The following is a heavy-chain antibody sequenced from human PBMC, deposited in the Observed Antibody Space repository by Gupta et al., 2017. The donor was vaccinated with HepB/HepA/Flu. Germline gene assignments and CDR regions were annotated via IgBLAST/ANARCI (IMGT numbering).Heavy chain of an antibody. CDR1: GGSVHNKNYF. CDR2: IKYSGKS. J-gene: IGHJ3*02. D-gene: IGHD6-19*01. Sequence: QVQLQESGPGLVKPSQTLSLACSVSGGSVHNKNYFWSWIRQRPGMGLEWIGYIKYSGKSFYNPSLNSRVTISLDTFENQFSLRLSSVTAADTAVYYCAREVNVAATTDAFDIWGQGTMVTVSS. V-gene: IGHV4-31*03. CDR3: AREVNVAATTDAFDI.